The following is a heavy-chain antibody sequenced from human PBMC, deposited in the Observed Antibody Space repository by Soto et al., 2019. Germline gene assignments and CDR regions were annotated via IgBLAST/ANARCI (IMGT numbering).Heavy chain of an antibody. CDR1: GGTFSSYA. V-gene: IGHV1-69*13. D-gene: IGHD3-22*01. Sequence: SVKVSCKASGGTFSSYAISWVRQAPGQGLEWMGGIIPIFGTANYAQKFQGRVTITADESTSTAYMELSSLRSEDTAVCYCAREDRYYYDSSGPPDAFDIWGQGTMVTVSS. CDR2: IIPIFGTA. CDR3: AREDRYYYDSSGPPDAFDI. J-gene: IGHJ3*02.